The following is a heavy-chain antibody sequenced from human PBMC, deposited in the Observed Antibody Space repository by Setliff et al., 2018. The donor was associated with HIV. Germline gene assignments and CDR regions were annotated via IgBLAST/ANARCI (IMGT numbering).Heavy chain of an antibody. J-gene: IGHJ5*02. CDR1: GYSISSGYY. CDR3: ARGSSYDSSGYYFNWFDP. Sequence: SETLSLTCAVSGYSISSGYYWGWIRQPPGKGLEWIGSIHHSGSTYYNLSLKSRVTISLDTSKNQFSLKLSSVTAADTAVYYCARGSSYDSSGYYFNWFDPWGQGTLVTVSS. CDR2: IHHSGST. V-gene: IGHV4-38-2*01. D-gene: IGHD3-22*01.